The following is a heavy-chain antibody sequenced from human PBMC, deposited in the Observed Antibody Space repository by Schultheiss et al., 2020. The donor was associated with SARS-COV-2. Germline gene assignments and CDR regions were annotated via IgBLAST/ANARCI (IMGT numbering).Heavy chain of an antibody. J-gene: IGHJ4*02. V-gene: IGHV1-2*02. D-gene: IGHD1-26*01. CDR2: INPNSGGT. Sequence: ASVKVSCKASGYTFTGYYMHWVRQAPGQGLEWMGWINPNSGGTNYAQKFQGRVTMTRDTSITTAYMELSRLQSDDTAVYYCARRVSGTYNFDHWGQGTLVTVSS. CDR1: GYTFTGYY. CDR3: ARRVSGTYNFDH.